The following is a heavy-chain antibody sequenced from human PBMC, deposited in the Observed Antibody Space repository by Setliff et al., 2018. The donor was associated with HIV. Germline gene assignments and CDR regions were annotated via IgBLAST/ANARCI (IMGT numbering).Heavy chain of an antibody. CDR2: ISWDGGST. CDR1: GFTFDDYT. CDR3: ARVPGWRAPF. Sequence: GGSLRLSCAASGFTFDDYTMHWVRQAPGKGLEWVSLISWDGGSTDYADSVKGRFTISRDNSKNSLYLQMNSLRNEDTAVYYCARVPGWRAPFWGQGTLVTVSS. J-gene: IGHJ4*02. V-gene: IGHV3-43*01. D-gene: IGHD6-19*01.